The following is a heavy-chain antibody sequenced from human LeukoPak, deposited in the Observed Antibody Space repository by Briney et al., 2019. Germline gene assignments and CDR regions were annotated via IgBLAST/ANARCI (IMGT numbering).Heavy chain of an antibody. Sequence: ASVKDSCKASGYRFTAYYVHWVRQTPGQGLEWLGWINPNSHGTKYAQKFQGRVTMTRDTSTTTVYMVLSSLRSEDTAMYYCARARGNWNDRNWFDPWGQGTLVTVSS. J-gene: IGHJ5*02. CDR2: INPNSHGT. V-gene: IGHV1-2*02. CDR1: GYRFTAYY. D-gene: IGHD1-20*01. CDR3: ARARGNWNDRNWFDP.